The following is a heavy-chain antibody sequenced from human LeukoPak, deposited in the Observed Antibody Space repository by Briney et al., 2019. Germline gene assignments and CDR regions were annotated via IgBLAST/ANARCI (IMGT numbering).Heavy chain of an antibody. D-gene: IGHD6-19*01. CDR3: ARAKAVAGTGGDNWFDP. Sequence: PGGSLRLTCAASGFTFSSYAMHWVRQAPGKGLEYVSAISSNGGSTNYANSVKGRFTISRDNSKNTLYLQMGSLRADDVAVYYCARAKAVAGTGGDNWFDPWGQGTLVTVSS. CDR1: GFTFSSYA. CDR2: ISSNGGST. J-gene: IGHJ5*02. V-gene: IGHV3-64*01.